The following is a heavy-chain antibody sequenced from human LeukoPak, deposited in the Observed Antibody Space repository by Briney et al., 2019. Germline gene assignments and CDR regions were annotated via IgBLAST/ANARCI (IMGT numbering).Heavy chain of an antibody. V-gene: IGHV4-59*01. CDR1: GGSISSYY. J-gene: IGHJ6*04. Sequence: SETLSLTCTVSGGSISSYYWSWIRQPPGKELEWIGYIYYSGSTNYNPSLKSRVTISVDTSKNQFSLKLSSVTAADTAVYYCARGGSGSGMDVWGKGTTVTVSS. CDR2: IYYSGST. D-gene: IGHD6-19*01. CDR3: ARGGSGSGMDV.